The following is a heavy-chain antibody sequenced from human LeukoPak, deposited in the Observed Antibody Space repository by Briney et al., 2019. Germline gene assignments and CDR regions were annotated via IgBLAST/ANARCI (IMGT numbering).Heavy chain of an antibody. D-gene: IGHD6-13*01. CDR1: GFTFSSYA. Sequence: GGSLRLSCAASGFTFSSYAMSWVRQAPGKGLEWVSAISGSGGSTYYADSVKGRFTISRDNSKNTLYLQMNSLRAEDTAVYYCAKCPRPSSSWPTYYFDYWGQGTLVTVSS. J-gene: IGHJ4*02. V-gene: IGHV3-23*01. CDR3: AKCPRPSSSWPTYYFDY. CDR2: ISGSGGST.